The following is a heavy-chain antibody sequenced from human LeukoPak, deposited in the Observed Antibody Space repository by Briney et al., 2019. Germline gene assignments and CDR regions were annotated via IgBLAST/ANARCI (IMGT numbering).Heavy chain of an antibody. V-gene: IGHV1-8*03. D-gene: IGHD4-23*01. CDR3: ARVVRGNTRPKDYYFDY. J-gene: IGHJ4*02. CDR2: MNPNSGNT. Sequence: GASVKVSCKASGYTFTSYDINWVRQATGQGLEWMVWMNPNSGNTGYAQKFQGRVTITRNTSISTAYMELSSLRSEDTAVYYCARVVRGNTRPKDYYFDYWGQGTLVTVSS. CDR1: GYTFTSYD.